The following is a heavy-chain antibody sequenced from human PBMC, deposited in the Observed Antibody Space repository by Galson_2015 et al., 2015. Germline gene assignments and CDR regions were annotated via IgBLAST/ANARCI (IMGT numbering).Heavy chain of an antibody. V-gene: IGHV1-2*06. CDR2: INPNSGGT. CDR1: GYTFTGYY. D-gene: IGHD4-11*01. CDR3: ARVFYDYSKNYYYYYGMDV. J-gene: IGHJ6*02. Sequence: SCKASGYTFTGYYMHWVRQAPGQGLEWMGRINPNSGGTNYAQKFQGRVTMTRDTSISTAYMELSRLRSDDTAVYYCARVFYDYSKNYYYYYGMDVWGQGTTVTVSS.